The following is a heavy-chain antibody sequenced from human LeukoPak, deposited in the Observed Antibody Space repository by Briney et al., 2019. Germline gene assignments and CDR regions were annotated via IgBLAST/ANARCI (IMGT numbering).Heavy chain of an antibody. CDR2: ISGSGGST. Sequence: GGSLRLSCAASGFTFSSYWMSWVRQAPGKGLEWVSAISGSGGSTYYADSVKGRFTISRDNSKNTLYLQMNSLRAEDTAVYYCAKGYYFDTSGYLNFDYWGQGTLVTVSS. V-gene: IGHV3-23*01. J-gene: IGHJ4*02. CDR3: AKGYYFDTSGYLNFDY. D-gene: IGHD3-22*01. CDR1: GFTFSSYW.